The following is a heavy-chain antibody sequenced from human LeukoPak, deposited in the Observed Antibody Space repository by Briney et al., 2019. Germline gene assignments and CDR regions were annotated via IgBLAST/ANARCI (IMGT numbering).Heavy chain of an antibody. CDR3: ARSYCSSTSCYRDAFDI. CDR1: GGSISSYY. V-gene: IGHV4-59*12. Sequence: SETLSLTCTVSGGSISSYYWSWIRQPPGKGLEWIGYIYYSGDTNYNPSLKSRVTISLDTSKTQFSLKLSSVTAADTAVYYCARSYCSSTSCYRDAFDIWGQGTMVTVSS. CDR2: IYYSGDT. D-gene: IGHD2-2*01. J-gene: IGHJ3*02.